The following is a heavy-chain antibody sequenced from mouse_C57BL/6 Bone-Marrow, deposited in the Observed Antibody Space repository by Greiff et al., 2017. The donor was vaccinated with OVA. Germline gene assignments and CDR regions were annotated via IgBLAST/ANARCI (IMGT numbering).Heavy chain of an antibody. D-gene: IGHD1-1*01. J-gene: IGHJ1*03. CDR3: ARRGSSYGHWYFDV. CDR1: GFTFSDYY. Sequence: EVKVVESGGGLVQPGGSLKLSCAASGFTFSDYYMYWVRQTPEKRLEWVAYISNGGGSTYYPDTVKGRFTISRDNAKNTLYLQMSRLKSEDTAMYYCARRGSSYGHWYFDVWGTGTTVTVSS. CDR2: ISNGGGST. V-gene: IGHV5-12*01.